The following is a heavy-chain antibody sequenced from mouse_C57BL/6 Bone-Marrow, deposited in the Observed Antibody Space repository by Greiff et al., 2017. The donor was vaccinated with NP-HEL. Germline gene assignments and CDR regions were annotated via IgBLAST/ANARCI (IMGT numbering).Heavy chain of an antibody. D-gene: IGHD1-1*01. CDR3: AYYYGSSYFYYAMDY. CDR2: INPYNGGT. J-gene: IGHJ4*01. CDR1: GYTFTDYY. Sequence: VQLQQSGPVLVKPGASVKMSCKASGYTFTDYYMNWVKQSHGKSLEWIGVINPYNGGTSYNQKFKGKATLTVDKSSSTAYMELNSLTSEDSAVYYCAYYYGSSYFYYAMDYWGQGTSVTVSS. V-gene: IGHV1-19*01.